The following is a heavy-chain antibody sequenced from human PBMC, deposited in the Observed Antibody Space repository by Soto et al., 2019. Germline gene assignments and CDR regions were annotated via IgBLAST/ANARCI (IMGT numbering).Heavy chain of an antibody. CDR1: GGSISSYY. D-gene: IGHD3-22*01. Sequence: SETLSLTCTVSGGSISSYYWSWIRQPPGKGLEWIGYIYYSGSTNYNPSLKSRVTIPVDTSKNQFSLKLSSVTAADTAVYYCARVFYDSSGYYFRYWGQGTLVTVSS. J-gene: IGHJ4*02. V-gene: IGHV4-59*01. CDR3: ARVFYDSSGYYFRY. CDR2: IYYSGST.